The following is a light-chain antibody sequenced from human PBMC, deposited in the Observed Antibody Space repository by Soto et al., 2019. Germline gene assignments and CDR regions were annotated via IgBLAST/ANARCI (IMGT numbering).Light chain of an antibody. J-gene: IGKJ5*01. CDR3: QQATSFPLT. Sequence: DIQMTQSPSFVSASVGDRVTITCRASQGISRWFAWYQQRPGKAPELLIYGASSLQSGVPSRFSGSGSGTDFTLTISSLQPEDFATYYCQQATSFPLTFGQGTRLEIK. V-gene: IGKV1-12*01. CDR1: QGISRW. CDR2: GAS.